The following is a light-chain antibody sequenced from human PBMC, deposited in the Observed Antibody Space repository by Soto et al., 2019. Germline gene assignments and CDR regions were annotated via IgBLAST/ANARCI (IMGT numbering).Light chain of an antibody. CDR1: QSVSSY. V-gene: IGKV3-11*01. CDR2: DAS. J-gene: IGKJ4*01. CDR3: QQRSDWPST. Sequence: EIVVTQSPATLSLSPVDRATLSCRASQSVSSYLAWYQQKPGQAPRLLIYDASNRATGIPARFSGSGSGTDFTLTISSLEPDDFAVYYCQQRSDWPSTFGGGTKVQIK.